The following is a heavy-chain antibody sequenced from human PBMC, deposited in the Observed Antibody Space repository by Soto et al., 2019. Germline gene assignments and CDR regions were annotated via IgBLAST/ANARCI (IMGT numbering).Heavy chain of an antibody. CDR1: GGTFPSYT. D-gene: IGHD1-1*01. J-gene: IGHJ6*04. CDR2: IIPIFGAA. Sequence: SVKVSCKTSGGTFPSYTITWVRQAPGQGLEWMGGIIPIFGAANYAQKFQGRVTITADESTSTVYMELSSLRSEDTAVYYCARREKLERRKSLFKYYCMDVWGKGTTVTVSS. V-gene: IGHV1-69*13. CDR3: ARREKLERRKSLFKYYCMDV.